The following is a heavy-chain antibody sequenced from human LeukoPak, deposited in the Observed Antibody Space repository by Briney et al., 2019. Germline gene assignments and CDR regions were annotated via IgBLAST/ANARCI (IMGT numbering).Heavy chain of an antibody. CDR2: IYTSGST. D-gene: IGHD3-10*01. V-gene: IGHV4-4*07. CDR3: ARTIAHSGAYHYYYYMDV. Sequence: KASETLSLTCSVSGDSISNYYWTWIRQPAEKGQEWIGRIYTSGSTNYNPSLKSRVTMSVDTSKSQISLKLSSVTAADTAVYYCARTIAHSGAYHYYYYMDVWGKGTTVTVSS. J-gene: IGHJ6*03. CDR1: GDSISNYY.